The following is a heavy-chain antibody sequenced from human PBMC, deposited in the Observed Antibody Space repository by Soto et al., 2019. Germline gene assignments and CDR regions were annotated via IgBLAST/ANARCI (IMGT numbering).Heavy chain of an antibody. Sequence: PGGSLRLSCAASGFTFSSFGMNWVRQAPGKGLEWISYISASTTTQYYADSVKGRFTISRDSAEDSLYLQMHSLRDEDTAVYYCARFDYGTYGMDVWGQGTTVTVSS. D-gene: IGHD4-17*01. V-gene: IGHV3-48*02. CDR2: ISASTTTQ. J-gene: IGHJ6*02. CDR1: GFTFSSFG. CDR3: ARFDYGTYGMDV.